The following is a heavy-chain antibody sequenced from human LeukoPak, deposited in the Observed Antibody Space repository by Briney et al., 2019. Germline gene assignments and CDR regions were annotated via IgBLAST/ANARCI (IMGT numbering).Heavy chain of an antibody. D-gene: IGHD3-16*01. CDR2: ISAYNGNT. CDR1: GYTFTSFG. J-gene: IGHJ4*02. Sequence: ASVTVSCKASGYTFTSFGVSWVRQAPEQGLEWMGWISAYNGNTKHAQKVQGRVTMTTEESTSTAYMELRSLRSDDTAVYYCARVLGVIDGGYYFDYWGQGTLVTVSS. V-gene: IGHV1-18*01. CDR3: ARVLGVIDGGYYFDY.